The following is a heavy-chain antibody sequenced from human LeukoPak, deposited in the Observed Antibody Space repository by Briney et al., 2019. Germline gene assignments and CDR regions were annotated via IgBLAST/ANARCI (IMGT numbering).Heavy chain of an antibody. CDR2: MNPNSGNT. CDR1: GYTFTSYD. J-gene: IGHJ3*02. V-gene: IGHV1-8*01. Sequence: ASVKVSCKASGYTFTSYDINWVRQATGQGLEWMGWMNPNSGNTGYAQKFQGRVTMTRNTSISTAYMELSSLRSEDTAVYYCASSRGAVAGXXAFDIWGQGTMVTVSS. D-gene: IGHD6-19*01. CDR3: ASSRGAVAGXXAFDI.